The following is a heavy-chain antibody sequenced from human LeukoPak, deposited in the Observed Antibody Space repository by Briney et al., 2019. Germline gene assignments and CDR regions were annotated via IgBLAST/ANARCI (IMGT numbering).Heavy chain of an antibody. CDR2: IYHSGST. V-gene: IGHV4-4*02. J-gene: IGHJ4*02. Sequence: SETLSLTCGVSGGSISTSYWWSWVRQPPGKGLEWIGEIYHSGSTNYNPSLKSRVTISMDKSKNQFSLKLSSVTAADTAVYYCASCSGGSCSSGSYFDYWGQGTLVTVSS. CDR1: GGSISTSYW. D-gene: IGHD2-15*01. CDR3: ASCSGGSCSSGSYFDY.